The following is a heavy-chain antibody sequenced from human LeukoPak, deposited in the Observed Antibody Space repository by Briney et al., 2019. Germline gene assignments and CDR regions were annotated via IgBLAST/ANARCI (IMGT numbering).Heavy chain of an antibody. J-gene: IGHJ5*02. CDR3: ASLTMIVAP. V-gene: IGHV4-34*01. Sequence: SETLSLTCAVYGGSFSGYYWTWIRQPPGKGLEWIGEINHSGSTNYNPSLKSRVTMSVDTSKNQFSLSLRSVTAADTAVYYCASLTMIVAPWGQGTLVTVSS. D-gene: IGHD3-22*01. CDR2: INHSGST. CDR1: GGSFSGYY.